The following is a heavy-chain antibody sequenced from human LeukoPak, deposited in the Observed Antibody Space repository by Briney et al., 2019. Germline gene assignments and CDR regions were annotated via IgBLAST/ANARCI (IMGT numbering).Heavy chain of an antibody. CDR1: GGSISSSSYY. J-gene: IGHJ4*02. CDR3: ATHWNLLYYFDY. Sequence: SETLSLTCTVSGGSISSSSYYWGWIRQPPGKELEWIGSFYYSGSTYYNPSLKSRVTIAVDTSKNQFSLKLSSVTAADTAVYYCATHWNLLYYFDYWGQGTLVTVSS. V-gene: IGHV4-39*01. D-gene: IGHD1-1*01. CDR2: FYYSGST.